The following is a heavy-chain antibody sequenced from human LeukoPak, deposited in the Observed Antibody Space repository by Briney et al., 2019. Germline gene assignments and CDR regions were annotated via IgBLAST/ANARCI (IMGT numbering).Heavy chain of an antibody. J-gene: IGHJ4*02. V-gene: IGHV5-51*01. D-gene: IGHD3-10*01. Sequence: GDSLKISCQGSGYSFTKYWIGWVRQMPGKGLEWMGIIYPGDSDTRYSPSFQGQVTISADKSISTAYLQWSSLKASDTAMYYCATTDAFGELPSYFDYWGQGTPVTVSS. CDR1: GYSFTKYW. CDR2: IYPGDSDT. CDR3: ATTDAFGELPSYFDY.